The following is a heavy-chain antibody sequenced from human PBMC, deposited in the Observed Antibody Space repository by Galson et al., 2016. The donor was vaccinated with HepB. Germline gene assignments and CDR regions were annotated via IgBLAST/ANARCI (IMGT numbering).Heavy chain of an antibody. CDR1: GFTFSDYA. Sequence: SLRLSCAASGFTFSDYAMAWVRQAPGKGLEWVSGMSNSGRRTYYGDSVKGRFAMSRDNSKNTLCLEMNSLRVDDTAIYFCVKDGSSGFDYWGQGTLVTVS. CDR3: VKDGSSGFDY. J-gene: IGHJ4*02. V-gene: IGHV3-23*01. D-gene: IGHD3-22*01. CDR2: MSNSGRRT.